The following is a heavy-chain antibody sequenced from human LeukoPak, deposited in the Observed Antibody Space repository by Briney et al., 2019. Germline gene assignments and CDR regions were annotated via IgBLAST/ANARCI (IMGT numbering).Heavy chain of an antibody. D-gene: IGHD6-19*01. V-gene: IGHV4-59*01. CDR1: GGSISNYY. CDR2: IYYSGTT. J-gene: IGHJ4*02. Sequence: SETLSLTCTDSGGSISNYYWSWIRQPPGKGLEWIGYIYYSGTTNYSPSLKSRVTISVDTSKNQFSLKLSSVTAADTAVYYRARVMGSGWTGFDYWGQGTLVTVSS. CDR3: ARVMGSGWTGFDY.